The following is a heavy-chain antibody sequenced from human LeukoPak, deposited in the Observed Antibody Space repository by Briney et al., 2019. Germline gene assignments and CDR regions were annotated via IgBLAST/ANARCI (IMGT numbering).Heavy chain of an antibody. CDR1: GFAFSSYG. CDR2: IWYDGDNK. J-gene: IGHJ3*02. Sequence: GGSLRLSCAASGFAFSSYGMQWVRQAPGKGLEWLSLIWYDGDNKYYADSVKGRFTISRDNSKNTLYLQMNSLRAEDTAVYYCARDARSKSLGAFDIWGQGTMVTVSS. D-gene: IGHD4-11*01. V-gene: IGHV3-33*01. CDR3: ARDARSKSLGAFDI.